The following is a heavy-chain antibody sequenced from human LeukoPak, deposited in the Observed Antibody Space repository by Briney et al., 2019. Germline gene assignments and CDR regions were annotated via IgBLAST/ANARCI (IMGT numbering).Heavy chain of an antibody. Sequence: GASVKVSCKASGYTFTGYHIHWLRQAPGQGLEWMGRINPNSGDTNFAQKFQGRVTMTRDTPITTAYMELSSLRPDDTAVYFCARDQGSLSRSWYTGYWGQGTQVTVSS. CDR1: GYTFTGYH. CDR3: ARDQGSLSRSWYTGY. J-gene: IGHJ4*02. CDR2: INPNSGDT. V-gene: IGHV1-2*06. D-gene: IGHD6-13*01.